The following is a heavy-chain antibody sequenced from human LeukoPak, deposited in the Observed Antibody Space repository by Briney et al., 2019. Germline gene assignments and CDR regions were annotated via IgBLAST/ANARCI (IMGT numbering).Heavy chain of an antibody. CDR1: GFNFNDYS. D-gene: IGHD2-8*01. CDR3: GRENGESDY. J-gene: IGHJ4*02. CDR2: ISGSSAFI. Sequence: GGSLRISCTASGFNFNDYSMNWVRQAPGKGLEWVSSISGSSAFIYYAESVKGRFTISRDNAKSSVYLQMNSLRVEDTAVYYCGRENGESDYWGQGTLVTVSS. V-gene: IGHV3-21*01.